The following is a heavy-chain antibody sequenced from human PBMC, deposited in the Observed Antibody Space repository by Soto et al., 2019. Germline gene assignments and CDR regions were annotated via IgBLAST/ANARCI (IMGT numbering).Heavy chain of an antibody. V-gene: IGHV3-7*03. Sequence: GGSLRLSCAASGFTFSSYWMSWVRQAPGKGLEWVANIKQDGSEKYYVDSVKGRFTISRDNAKSSLYLQMNSLRAEDTAVYYCARARGWYSAPYYGMDVWGQGTTVTVSS. D-gene: IGHD6-19*01. CDR1: GFTFSSYW. CDR2: IKQDGSEK. CDR3: ARARGWYSAPYYGMDV. J-gene: IGHJ6*02.